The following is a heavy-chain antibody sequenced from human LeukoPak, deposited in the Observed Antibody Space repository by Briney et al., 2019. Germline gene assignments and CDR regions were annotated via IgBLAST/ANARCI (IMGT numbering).Heavy chain of an antibody. Sequence: ASVKVSCKASGYTFTSYYMHWVRQAPGQGLEWRGVINPSGGSTSYAQKFQGRVTMTRDMSPSTVYMELSSLRSDDTAVYYCARGSEEIDYWGQGTLVTVSS. V-gene: IGHV1-46*01. CDR3: ARGSEEIDY. CDR2: INPSGGST. CDR1: GYTFTSYY. J-gene: IGHJ4*02.